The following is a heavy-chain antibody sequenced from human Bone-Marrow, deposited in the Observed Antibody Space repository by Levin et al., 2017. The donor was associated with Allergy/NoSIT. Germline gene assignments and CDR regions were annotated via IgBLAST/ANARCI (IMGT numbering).Heavy chain of an antibody. V-gene: IGHV3-30*04. D-gene: IGHD2-8*01. CDR1: GFTFNNYA. Sequence: GGSLRLSCTGSGFTFNNYALHWVRQAPGKGLEWVAVISYHGLNLYYIDSVKGRFTISRDNAKNSLYLQMNSLRAEDTAVYYCARVHPPYCTNGDCYRAYWGQGTLVTVSS. CDR2: ISYHGLNL. J-gene: IGHJ4*02. CDR3: ARVHPPYCTNGDCYRAY.